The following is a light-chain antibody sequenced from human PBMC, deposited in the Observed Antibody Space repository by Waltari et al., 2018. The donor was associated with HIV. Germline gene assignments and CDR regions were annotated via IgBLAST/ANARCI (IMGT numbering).Light chain of an antibody. CDR1: GSNIGSSA. Sequence: QAVLTQAPSASGTPGPRVTISCSGSGSNIGSSAVNWYQQLPGTAPQLLIYANSQRPSGVPDRFSGSKSGTSASLAISGLQSEDEADYYCATWDDSLNGHVFGGGTKLTVL. J-gene: IGLJ2*01. V-gene: IGLV1-44*01. CDR3: ATWDDSLNGHV. CDR2: ANS.